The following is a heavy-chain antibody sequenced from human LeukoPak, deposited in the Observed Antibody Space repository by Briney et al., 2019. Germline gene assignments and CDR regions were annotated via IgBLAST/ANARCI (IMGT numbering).Heavy chain of an antibody. D-gene: IGHD3-3*01. CDR2: IYYSGST. CDR3: ARAPGLRFLEWSAYYYYYYMDV. J-gene: IGHJ6*03. V-gene: IGHV4-59*12. CDR1: GGSISSYY. Sequence: SETLSLTSTVSGGSISSYYWSWIRQPPGKGLEWIGYIYYSGSTNYNPSLKSRVTISVDTSKNQFSLKLSSVTAADTAVYYCARAPGLRFLEWSAYYYYYYMDVWGKGTTVTVSS.